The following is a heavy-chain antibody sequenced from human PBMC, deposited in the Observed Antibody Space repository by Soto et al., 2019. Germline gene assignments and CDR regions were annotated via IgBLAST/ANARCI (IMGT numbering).Heavy chain of an antibody. D-gene: IGHD3-22*01. CDR1: GFTVSSNY. J-gene: IGHJ3*02. V-gene: IGHV3-53*01. CDR2: IYSGGST. Sequence: HPGGSLRLSCAASGFTVSSNYMSWVRQAPGKGLEWVSVIYSGGSTHYADSVKGRFTISRDNSKNTLYLQMNSLRAEDTAVYYCARAYYDSSGYYYVRAAFDIWGQGTMVTVSS. CDR3: ARAYYDSSGYYYVRAAFDI.